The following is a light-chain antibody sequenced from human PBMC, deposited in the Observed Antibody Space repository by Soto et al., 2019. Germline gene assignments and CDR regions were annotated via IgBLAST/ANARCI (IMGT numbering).Light chain of an antibody. J-gene: IGKJ4*01. V-gene: IGKV1-9*01. CDR3: QQLNSYPPA. Sequence: DIQMTQSPSSLSAFVGDRVTITCQASQDIGSYLAWYQQKPGKAPKLLIYAASTLQSGVPSRFSGSGSGTDFTLTISSLQPEDFATYYCQQLNSYPPAFGGGTKVDIK. CDR1: QDIGSY. CDR2: AAS.